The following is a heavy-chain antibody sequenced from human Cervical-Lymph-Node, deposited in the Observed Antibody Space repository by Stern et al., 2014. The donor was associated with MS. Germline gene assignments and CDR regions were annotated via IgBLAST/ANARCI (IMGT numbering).Heavy chain of an antibody. CDR3: ARDTSSPERSDW. CDR2: ITNVGST. Sequence: EVPLVASGGGVIQPGGSLRLPCTASGFTVSRDYMTWVRQAPGKGLEWVSLITNVGSTFYTDSVKGRFTISRDDSKNTVYLHMTSLRAEDTAMYYCARDTSSPERSDWWGQGTLVTVSS. V-gene: IGHV3-53*01. CDR1: GFTVSRDY. J-gene: IGHJ4*02. D-gene: IGHD1-1*01.